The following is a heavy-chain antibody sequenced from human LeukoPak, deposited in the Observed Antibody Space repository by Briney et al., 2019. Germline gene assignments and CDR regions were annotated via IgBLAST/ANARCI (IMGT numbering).Heavy chain of an antibody. V-gene: IGHV4-39*01. CDR3: ARLDVVIVPAHPSV. CDR2: IYYSGST. J-gene: IGHJ3*01. CDR1: GGSISSSSNY. D-gene: IGHD2-2*03. Sequence: SETLSLNCTVSGGSISSSSNYWGWIRQPPGKGLEWIGSIYYSGSTYYSPSFKSRLTISVDTSMNQFSLKLSSVTAADTAVYYCARLDVVIVPAHPSVWGQGTMVTVSS.